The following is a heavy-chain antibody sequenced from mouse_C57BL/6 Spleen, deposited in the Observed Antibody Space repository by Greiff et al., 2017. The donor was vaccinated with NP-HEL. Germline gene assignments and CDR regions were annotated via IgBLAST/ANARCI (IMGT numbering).Heavy chain of an antibody. V-gene: IGHV1-4*01. CDR1: GYTFTSYT. CDR2: INPSSGYT. Sequence: QVQLQQSGAELARPGASVKMSCKASGYTFTSYTMHWVKQRPGQGLEWIGYINPSSGYTKYNQTFKDKATLTADKSSSTAYMQLSSLTSEDSAVYYCAREGIYYGNLYYFDYWGQGTTLTVSS. J-gene: IGHJ2*01. D-gene: IGHD2-1*01. CDR3: AREGIYYGNLYYFDY.